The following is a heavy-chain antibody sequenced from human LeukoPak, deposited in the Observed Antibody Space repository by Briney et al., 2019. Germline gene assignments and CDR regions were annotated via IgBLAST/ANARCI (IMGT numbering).Heavy chain of an antibody. V-gene: IGHV3-21*01. CDR3: ARTRDTAYDAFDI. J-gene: IGHJ3*02. CDR2: ISSSSSYI. Sequence: PGGSLRLSCAASGFTFSSYSMNWVRQAPGKGLEWVSSISSSSSYIYYADSVKGRFTISRDNAKNSLYLQMNSLRAEDTAVYYCARTRDTAYDAFDIWGQGTMVTVSS. CDR1: GFTFSSYS. D-gene: IGHD5-18*01.